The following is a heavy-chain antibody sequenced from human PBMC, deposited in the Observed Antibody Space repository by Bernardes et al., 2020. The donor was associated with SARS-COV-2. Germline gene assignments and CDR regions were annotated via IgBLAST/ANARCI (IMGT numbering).Heavy chain of an antibody. D-gene: IGHD3-10*01. CDR1: GFTFCSFA. J-gene: IGHJ4*02. V-gene: IGHV3-23*01. CDR3: VKVSGCYRLDY. Sequence: GGSLRLSCVASGFTFCSFAMGWIRQAPGKGLEWVSAFSNSGGTPSTVTPVKGPFTFSRDNSKSTLYLRMISLRAEDAAVYYCVKVSGCYRLDYCGQGTLVTVSA. CDR2: FSNSGGTP.